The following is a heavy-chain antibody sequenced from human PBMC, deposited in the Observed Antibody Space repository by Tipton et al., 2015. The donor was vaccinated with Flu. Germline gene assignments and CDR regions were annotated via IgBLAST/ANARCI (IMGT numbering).Heavy chain of an antibody. CDR2: INHSGST. Sequence: TLSLTCTVSGGSISSSRYYWGWIRQPPGKGLEWIGEINHSGSTNYNPSLKSRVTISVDTSKNQFSLKLSSVTAADTAVYYCARTGYSSSWLYFQHWGQGTLVTVSS. J-gene: IGHJ1*01. CDR1: GGSISSSRYY. CDR3: ARTGYSSSWLYFQH. V-gene: IGHV4-39*07. D-gene: IGHD6-13*01.